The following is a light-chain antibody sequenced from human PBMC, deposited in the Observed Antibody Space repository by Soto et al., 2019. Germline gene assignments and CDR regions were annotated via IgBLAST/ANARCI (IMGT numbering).Light chain of an antibody. J-gene: IGLJ1*01. V-gene: IGLV2-8*01. Sequence: QSALTQPPSASGSPGQSVTISCTGTSSDVGGHKYVSWYQQHPGKAPKLMIFGVNKRPSGVPDRFSGSKSGNTASLTVSGLQAEDEADYYCSSYAGINNLGVFGTGTKVTVL. CDR1: SSDVGGHKY. CDR3: SSYAGINNLGV. CDR2: GVN.